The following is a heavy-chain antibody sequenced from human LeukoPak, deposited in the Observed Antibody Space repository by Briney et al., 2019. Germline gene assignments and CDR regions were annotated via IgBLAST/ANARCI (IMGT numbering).Heavy chain of an antibody. CDR2: IWYDGSNK. Sequence: GGSLRLSCAASGFIFSTSGMHWVRQAPGKGLEWVAVIWYDGSNKHYAESVKGRFSISRDNSKSTLYLQMNSLRAEDTAVYYCARARGVSTGYRPIDYWGQGTLVTVSS. J-gene: IGHJ4*02. CDR3: ARARGVSTGYRPIDY. V-gene: IGHV3-33*01. D-gene: IGHD3-22*01. CDR1: GFIFSTSG.